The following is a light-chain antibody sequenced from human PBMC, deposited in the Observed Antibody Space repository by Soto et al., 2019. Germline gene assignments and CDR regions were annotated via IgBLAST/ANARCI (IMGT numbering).Light chain of an antibody. Sequence: EIVMTQSPATLSVSPGERATLSCRASQSVSSNLAWYQQKPGQAPRLLIYGASTRATGIPARFSGSGSETDFTLTISSLQSEDFAVYYCQQYNNWPLYTFGQGTKLEIK. V-gene: IGKV3-15*01. CDR2: GAS. CDR3: QQYNNWPLYT. CDR1: QSVSSN. J-gene: IGKJ2*01.